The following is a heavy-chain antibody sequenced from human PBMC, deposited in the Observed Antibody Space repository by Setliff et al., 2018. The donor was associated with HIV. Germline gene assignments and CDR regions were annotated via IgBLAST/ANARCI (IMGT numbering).Heavy chain of an antibody. Sequence: SETLSLTCSVSGGSTTSGGYYWSWTRQHPGKGLEYIGYIYYSGSTYYNPSLKSRVTMSIDTSTQQFFLNVTSVTAADTAVYYCARSRYSSSSGDYWGQGTLVTVSS. D-gene: IGHD6-6*01. J-gene: IGHJ4*02. CDR1: GGSTTSGGYY. V-gene: IGHV4-31*03. CDR2: IYYSGST. CDR3: ARSRYSSSSGDY.